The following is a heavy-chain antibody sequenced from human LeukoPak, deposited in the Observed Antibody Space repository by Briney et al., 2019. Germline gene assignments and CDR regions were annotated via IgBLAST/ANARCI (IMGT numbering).Heavy chain of an antibody. V-gene: IGHV1-8*01. CDR2: MNPNSGNT. J-gene: IGHJ4*02. CDR3: ARGLRQQLVLCYY. CDR1: GYTFTSYD. D-gene: IGHD6-13*01. Sequence: ASVKVSCKASGYTFTSYDINWVRQATGQGLEWMGWMNPNSGNTGYAQKFQGRVTMTRNSSISTAYMELSSLRSEDTAVYYCARGLRQQLVLCYYWGQGTLVTVSS.